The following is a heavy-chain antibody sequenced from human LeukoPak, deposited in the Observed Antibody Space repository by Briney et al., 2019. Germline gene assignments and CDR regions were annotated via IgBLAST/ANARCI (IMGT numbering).Heavy chain of an antibody. D-gene: IGHD2-15*01. CDR2: INHSGST. J-gene: IGHJ1*01. V-gene: IGHV4-34*01. Sequence: SETLSLTCAVYGGSFSGYYWSWIRQPPGKGLEWIGEINHSGSTNYNPSLKSRVTISVDTSKNQFSLKLRSVTAADTAVYYCARGPIVVVVAATKSRYFQHWGQGTLVTVSS. CDR3: ARGPIVVVVAATKSRYFQH. CDR1: GGSFSGYY.